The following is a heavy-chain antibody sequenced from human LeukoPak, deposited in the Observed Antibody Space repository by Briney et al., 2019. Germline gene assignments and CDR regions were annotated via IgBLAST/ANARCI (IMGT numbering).Heavy chain of an antibody. CDR1: GFTFSTYW. J-gene: IGHJ4*02. V-gene: IGHV3-74*01. CDR3: AKRGDSSGYYKSFEY. CDR2: INTDESST. Sequence: GGSLRLSCAASGFTFSTYWMHWVRQAPGKGLVWVSRINTDESSTSYADSVKGRFTISRDNAKNTLYLQMNSLRAEDTAVYYCAKRGDSSGYYKSFEYWGQGTLVTVSS. D-gene: IGHD3-22*01.